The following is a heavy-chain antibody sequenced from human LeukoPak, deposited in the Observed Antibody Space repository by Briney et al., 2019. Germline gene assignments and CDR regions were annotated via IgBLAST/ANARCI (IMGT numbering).Heavy chain of an antibody. CDR1: GIPFTN. CDR2: LSSSGSTN. J-gene: IGHJ6*02. CDR3: ARNWVPSGYSYYYGMDV. D-gene: IGHD3-16*01. V-gene: IGHV3-48*03. Sequence: GVLRLSCAASGIPFTNFWVRQAPGKGLEGVSYLSSSGSTNYYADSVKGRFTISRDNAKNSLYLQMNSLRVEDTAVYYCARNWVPSGYSYYYGMDVWGQGTTVTVSS.